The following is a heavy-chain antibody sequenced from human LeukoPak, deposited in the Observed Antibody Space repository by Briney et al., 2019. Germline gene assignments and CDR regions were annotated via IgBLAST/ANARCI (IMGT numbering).Heavy chain of an antibody. CDR2: ISGSGDNT. V-gene: IGHV3-23*01. J-gene: IGHJ4*02. D-gene: IGHD1-26*01. CDR3: AKDRSIGTYYTFDH. CDR1: GFTFSSYG. Sequence: GGSLRLSCAASGFTFSSYGMSWVRQAPGKGLEWVSAISGSGDNTYYVDSVKGRFTISRDNSKNTLYLQMSSLTAADTAVYYCAKDRSIGTYYTFDHWGQGTLVTVSS.